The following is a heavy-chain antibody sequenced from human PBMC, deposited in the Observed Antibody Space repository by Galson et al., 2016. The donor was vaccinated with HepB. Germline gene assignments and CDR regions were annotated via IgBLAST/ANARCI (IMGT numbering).Heavy chain of an antibody. CDR3: ARVSLRTLGY. CDR2: FSNSGDT. J-gene: IGHJ4*02. CDR1: AISSGDYH. Sequence: SETLSLTCTVSAISSGDYHWAFIRRPPGKGLEWIGSFSNSGDTFYNPSLKSRVTMSRDTSKNQFSVSLSSVTAAETAFYFCARVSLRTLGYWGQGTLVTVSS. V-gene: IGHV4-39*07.